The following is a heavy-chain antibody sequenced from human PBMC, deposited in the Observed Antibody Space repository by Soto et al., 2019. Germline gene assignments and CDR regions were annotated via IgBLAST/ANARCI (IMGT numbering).Heavy chain of an antibody. Sequence: SETLSLTCTVSGGSISSGGHYWSWIRQHPGKGLEWIWYIYYSGSTYYNPSLKSRVTISVDTSKNQFSLKLSSVNAADTAVYDCARTVNYGCFGYWGQGTLVTVSS. CDR3: ARTVNYGCFGY. CDR1: GGSISSGGHY. D-gene: IGHD4-17*01. V-gene: IGHV4-31*03. J-gene: IGHJ4*02. CDR2: IYYSGST.